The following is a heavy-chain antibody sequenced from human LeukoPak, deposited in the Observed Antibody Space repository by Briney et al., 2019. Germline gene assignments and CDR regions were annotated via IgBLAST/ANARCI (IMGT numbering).Heavy chain of an antibody. V-gene: IGHV1-18*01. J-gene: IGHJ5*02. CDR3: AREGPIAAARSASFRSWFDP. Sequence: PQASVKVSCKASGYTFTSYGISWVRQAPGQGLEWMGWISAYNGNTNYAQKLQGRVTMTTDTSTSTAYMELRSLRSDDTAVYYCAREGPIAAARSASFRSWFDPWGQGTLVTVSS. CDR2: ISAYNGNT. CDR1: GYTFTSYG. D-gene: IGHD6-13*01.